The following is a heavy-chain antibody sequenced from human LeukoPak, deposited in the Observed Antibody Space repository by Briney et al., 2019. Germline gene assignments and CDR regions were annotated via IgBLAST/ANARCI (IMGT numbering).Heavy chain of an antibody. CDR3: ARKGSSGYLDY. CDR2: INPSGGST. V-gene: IGHV1-46*01. Sequence: ASVEVSCKASGYTFTSYYIHWVRQAPGQGLEWMGIINPSGGSTSYAQKFQGRVTMTRDTSTSTVYMELSSLRSEDTAVYYCARKGSSGYLDYWGQGTLVTVSS. CDR1: GYTFTSYY. J-gene: IGHJ4*02. D-gene: IGHD3-22*01.